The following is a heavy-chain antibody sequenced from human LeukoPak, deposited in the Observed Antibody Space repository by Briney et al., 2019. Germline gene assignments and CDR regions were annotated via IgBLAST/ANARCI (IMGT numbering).Heavy chain of an antibody. J-gene: IGHJ4*02. V-gene: IGHV1-2*02. Sequence: VASVKVSCKASGYTFTGYYMHWVRQAPGQGLEWMGWINPNSGGTNYAQKFQGRVTMTRDTSISTAYMGLSRVRSDDTAVYYCARYYDFWSGTKYYFDYWGQGTLVTVSS. CDR1: GYTFTGYY. D-gene: IGHD3-3*01. CDR2: INPNSGGT. CDR3: ARYYDFWSGTKYYFDY.